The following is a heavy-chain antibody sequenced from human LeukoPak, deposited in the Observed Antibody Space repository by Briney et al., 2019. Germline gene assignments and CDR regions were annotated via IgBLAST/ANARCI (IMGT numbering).Heavy chain of an antibody. J-gene: IGHJ4*02. CDR3: AKGSSNWLDHYYFDF. Sequence: PGRSLRLSCTTSGFTFGDYAMSWVRQAPGKGLEWVAVISYDGSNKYYADSVKGRFTISRDNSKNTLYLQMNSLRVEDTAVYYCAKGSSNWLDHYYFDFWGQGTLVTVSS. V-gene: IGHV3-30-3*02. CDR1: GFTFGDYA. CDR2: ISYDGSNK. D-gene: IGHD6-13*01.